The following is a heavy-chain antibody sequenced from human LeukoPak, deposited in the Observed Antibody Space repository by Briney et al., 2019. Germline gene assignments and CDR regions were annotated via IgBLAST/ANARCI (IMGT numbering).Heavy chain of an antibody. CDR1: GGTFSSYT. D-gene: IGHD1-26*01. Sequence: SVKVSCKASGGTFSSYTISWVRQAPGQGLEWMGRIIPILGIANYAQKFQGRVTITADKSTSTACMELSSLRSEDTAVYYCARDRVGAALGGPGQYWGQGTLVTVSS. CDR3: ARDRVGAALGGPGQY. CDR2: IIPILGIA. J-gene: IGHJ4*02. V-gene: IGHV1-69*04.